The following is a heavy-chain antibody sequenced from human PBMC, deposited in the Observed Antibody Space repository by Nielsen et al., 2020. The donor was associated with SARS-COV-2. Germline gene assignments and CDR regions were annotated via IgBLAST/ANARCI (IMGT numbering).Heavy chain of an antibody. CDR3: ARLSSRAFDV. CDR1: GYSFTTYW. V-gene: IGHV5-51*01. Sequence: GGSLRLSCKASGYSFTTYWIGWVRQMPGKGLEWMGSIYPDDSDTKDSPAFQGQVTLSVDKSLNAAYLQWSSLKASDTAMYYCARLSSRAFDVWGQGTTVTVTS. J-gene: IGHJ6*02. CDR2: IYPDDSDT.